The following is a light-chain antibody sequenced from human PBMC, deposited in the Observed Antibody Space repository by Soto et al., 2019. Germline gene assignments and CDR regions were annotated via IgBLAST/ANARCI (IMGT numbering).Light chain of an antibody. CDR2: GAS. CDR3: QQYNNSPLT. CDR1: QSVSSN. Sequence: EIVMTQSPATLSVSPGERATLSCRASQSVSSNLAWYQQKPGQTPRLLIHGASTRATRIPARFSGSGSGTEFTLTISSLQSEDFAVYYCQQYNNSPLTFGGGTKVEIK. V-gene: IGKV3D-15*01. J-gene: IGKJ4*01.